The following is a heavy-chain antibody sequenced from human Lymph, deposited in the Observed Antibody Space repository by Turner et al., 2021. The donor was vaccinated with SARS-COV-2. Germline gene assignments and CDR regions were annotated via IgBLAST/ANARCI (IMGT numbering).Heavy chain of an antibody. CDR2: ISDSGGST. CDR3: AKDHNWYVLSAVDY. V-gene: IGHV3-23*01. D-gene: IGHD1-1*01. J-gene: IGHJ4*02. Sequence: VQLCESGGGLVQPGGSLKPPRAASGFPFSSYAMSWVRKAPGKGLEWRSAISDSGGSTYDADSVKSRFTISRDNSKNKLYLQMNSLRAEDTAVYYCAKDHNWYVLSAVDYWGQGTLVTVSS. CDR1: GFPFSSYA.